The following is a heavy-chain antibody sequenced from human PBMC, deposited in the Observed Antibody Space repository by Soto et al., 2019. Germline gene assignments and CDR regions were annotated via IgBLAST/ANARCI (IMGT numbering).Heavy chain of an antibody. Sequence: EVQLVESGGGLVQPGGSLRLSCAASGFTFSSYEMNWVRQAPGKGLEWVSYISSSGSTIYYADSVKGRFTISRDNAKNSLYLQMNSLRAEDTAVYYCARDGYDFWSGYYGPCLGSSWGQGTMVTVSS. CDR2: ISSSGSTI. V-gene: IGHV3-48*03. CDR1: GFTFSSYE. D-gene: IGHD3-3*01. J-gene: IGHJ3*01. CDR3: ARDGYDFWSGYYGPCLGSS.